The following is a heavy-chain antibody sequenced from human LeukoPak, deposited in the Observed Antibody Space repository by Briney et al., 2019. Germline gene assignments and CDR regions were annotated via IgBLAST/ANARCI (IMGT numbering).Heavy chain of an antibody. V-gene: IGHV3-30*18. CDR2: ISYDGSNK. J-gene: IGHJ4*02. CDR3: ANHYSVDY. Sequence: GGSLRLSCAASGFAFSSYGMHWVRQAPGKGLEWVAVISYDGSNKYYADSVKGRFTISRDNSKNTLYLQMNSLRAEDTAVYYCANHYSVDYWGQGTLVTVSS. D-gene: IGHD2-15*01. CDR1: GFAFSSYG.